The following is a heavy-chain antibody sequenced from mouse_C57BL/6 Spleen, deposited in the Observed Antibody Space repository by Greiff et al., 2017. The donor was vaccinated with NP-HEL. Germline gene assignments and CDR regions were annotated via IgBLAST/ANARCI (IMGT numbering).Heavy chain of an antibody. V-gene: IGHV1-72*01. CDR1: GYTFTSYW. J-gene: IGHJ1*03. CDR2: IDPNSGGT. D-gene: IGHD2-3*01. CDR3: AREDDRVWYFDV. Sequence: QVQLQQSGAELVKPGASVKLSCKASGYTFTSYWMHWVKQRPGRGLEWIGRIDPNSGGTKYNEKFKGKATLTVDKSSSTAYMQLSSLTSEDSAVFYCAREDDRVWYFDVWGTGTTVTVSS.